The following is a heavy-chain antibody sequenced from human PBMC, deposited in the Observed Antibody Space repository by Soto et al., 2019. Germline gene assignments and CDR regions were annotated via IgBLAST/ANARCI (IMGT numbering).Heavy chain of an antibody. CDR2: ISYDGSNK. CDR1: VFTFSSYF. D-gene: IGHD3-3*01. J-gene: IGHJ4*02. Sequence: PVVSLRLSCSSSVFTFSSYFMHLVLQAPGKWLEWVAVISYDGSNKYYADSVKGRFTISRYNSKNTLYLQMNSLRAEDTAVYYCAKSMSPDHDFWSGSQSEQWGQGNLVNVSS. CDR3: AKSMSPDHDFWSGSQSEQ. V-gene: IGHV3-30*18.